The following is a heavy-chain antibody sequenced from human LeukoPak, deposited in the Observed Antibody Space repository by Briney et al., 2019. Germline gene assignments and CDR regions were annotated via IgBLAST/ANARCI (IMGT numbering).Heavy chain of an antibody. D-gene: IGHD3-9*01. J-gene: IGHJ4*02. CDR2: VFTSGTT. Sequence: SETLSLTCTVSGGSISSYSWSWIRKPAGKGLEWIGRVFTSGTTNYNPSLKSRVTMSLDTSKDQFSLKLSSVTAADTAVYYCARQTLLRYFDWLPRSFDYWGQGTLVTVSS. CDR1: GGSISSYS. CDR3: ARQTLLRYFDWLPRSFDY. V-gene: IGHV4-4*07.